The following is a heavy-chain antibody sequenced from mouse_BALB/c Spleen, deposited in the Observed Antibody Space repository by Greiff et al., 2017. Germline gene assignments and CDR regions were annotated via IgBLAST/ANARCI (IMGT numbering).Heavy chain of an antibody. CDR2: ISSGSSTI. CDR3: ARETTATYYAMDY. D-gene: IGHD1-2*01. Sequence: EVQGVESGGGLVQPGGSRKLSCAASGFTFSSFGMHWVRQAPEKGLEWVAYISSGSSTIYYADTVKGRFTISRDNPKNTLFLQMTSLRSEDTAMYYCARETTATYYAMDYWGQGTSVTVSS. J-gene: IGHJ4*01. V-gene: IGHV5-17*02. CDR1: GFTFSSFG.